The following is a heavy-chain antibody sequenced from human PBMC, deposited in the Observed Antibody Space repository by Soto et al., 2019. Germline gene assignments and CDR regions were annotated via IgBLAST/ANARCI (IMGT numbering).Heavy chain of an antibody. Sequence: GGSLRLSCAASGFTFSSYSMNWVRQAPGKGLEWVSYISSSSSTIYYADSVKGRFTISRDNAKNSLYLQMNSLRDEDTAVYYCASAKYYYDSSGYSGFYGMDVWGQGTTVTVSS. D-gene: IGHD3-22*01. CDR3: ASAKYYYDSSGYSGFYGMDV. V-gene: IGHV3-48*02. CDR2: ISSSSSTI. CDR1: GFTFSSYS. J-gene: IGHJ6*02.